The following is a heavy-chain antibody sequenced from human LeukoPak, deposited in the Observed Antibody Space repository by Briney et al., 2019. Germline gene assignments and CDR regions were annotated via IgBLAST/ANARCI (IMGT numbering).Heavy chain of an antibody. CDR1: GRTFSSYA. D-gene: IGHD6-13*01. Sequence: VKVSCKAPGRTFSSYAINWVRQAPGHGLEWMGRIFPIFRTANYAQKFQGRVTVTTDESTSTAYMELSSLRPEDTAMYYCARDRGERDSTWSLPAHGFDIWGQGTMVTVSS. CDR3: ARDRGERDSTWSLPAHGFDI. V-gene: IGHV1-69*05. CDR2: IFPIFRTA. J-gene: IGHJ3*02.